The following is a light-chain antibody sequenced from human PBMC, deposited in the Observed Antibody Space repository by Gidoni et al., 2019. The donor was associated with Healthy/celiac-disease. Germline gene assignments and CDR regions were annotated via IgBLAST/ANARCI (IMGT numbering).Light chain of an antibody. CDR2: AAS. CDR3: QQLNSYFGT. J-gene: IGKJ2*01. V-gene: IGKV1-9*01. Sequence: DIQLTQSPSFLSASVGDRVTITCRASQGISSYLAWYQQKPGKAPKLLIYAASTLQSGVPSRFSGSGSGTEFTLTISSLQSEDFATYYCQQLNSYFGTFGQGTKLEIK. CDR1: QGISSY.